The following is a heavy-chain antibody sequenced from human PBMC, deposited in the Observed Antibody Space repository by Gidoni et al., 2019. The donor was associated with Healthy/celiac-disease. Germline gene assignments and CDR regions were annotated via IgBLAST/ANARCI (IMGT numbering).Heavy chain of an antibody. CDR1: SYG. CDR2: IWYDGSNK. J-gene: IGHJ6*02. CDR3: ARMRVPAAIFRDYGMDV. V-gene: IGHV3-33*01. D-gene: IGHD2-2*02. Sequence: SYGMHWVRQAPGKGLEWVAVIWYDGSNKYYADSVKGRFTISRDNSKNTLYLQMNSLRAEDTAVYYCARMRVPAAIFRDYGMDVWGQGTTVTVSS.